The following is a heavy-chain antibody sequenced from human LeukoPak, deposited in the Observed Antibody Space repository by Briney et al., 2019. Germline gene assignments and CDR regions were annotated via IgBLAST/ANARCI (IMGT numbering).Heavy chain of an antibody. D-gene: IGHD3-10*01. CDR1: GFTVSSNY. V-gene: IGHV3-53*01. CDR2: IYSGGST. J-gene: IGHJ4*02. CDR3: ARARPKNMVRGLIMRRESRYYFDY. Sequence: PGGSLRLSCAASGFTVSSNYMSWVRQAPGKGLEWVSVIYSGGSTYYADSVKGGFTISRDNSKRTWCIQRNSLRAEDTAVYYCARARPKNMVRGLIMRRESRYYFDYWGQGTLVTVSS.